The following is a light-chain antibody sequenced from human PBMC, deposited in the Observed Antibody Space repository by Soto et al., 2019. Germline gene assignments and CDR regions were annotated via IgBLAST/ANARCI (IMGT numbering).Light chain of an antibody. J-gene: IGLJ1*01. Sequence: QSALTQPASVSGSPGQSITISCTGTSSDVGGYNYVSWYQQHPGKAPKLIIFEVSYRPSGISNRFSASKSGDTASLTISGLQADDEADSYCCSYTDRRTQNFGSGTKVTV. CDR2: EVS. CDR3: CSYTDRRTQN. CDR1: SSDVGGYNY. V-gene: IGLV2-14*01.